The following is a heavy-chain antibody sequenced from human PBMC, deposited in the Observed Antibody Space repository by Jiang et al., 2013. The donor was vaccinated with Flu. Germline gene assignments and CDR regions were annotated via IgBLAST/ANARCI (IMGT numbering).Heavy chain of an antibody. CDR3: CRLDYYERNGYYWDY. D-gene: IGHD3-22*01. Sequence: QLLESGGGLGTARAVPETLLYSFWIHGLTIMRWAGSARLQGRGLEFVGFIRSKAKGGTTDTAASVKGRFTFSRDDSKSTAYLQMRSLKSEDTAVYYCCRLDYYERNGYYWDYWGQGNLVTVSS. CDR2: IRSKAKGGTT. J-gene: IGHJ4*02. V-gene: IGHV3-49*04. CDR1: IHGLTIMR.